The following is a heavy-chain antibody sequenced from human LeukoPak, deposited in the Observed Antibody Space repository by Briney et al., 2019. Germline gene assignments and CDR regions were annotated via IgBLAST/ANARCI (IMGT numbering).Heavy chain of an antibody. CDR3: ANGYSVAEYFQH. Sequence: GRSLRLSCAASGFTFSSYGMHWVRQAPGRGLEWVAVISYDGSNKYYADSVKGRFTISRDNSKNTLYLQMHSLRAEATAVYYCANGYSVAEYFQHWGQGTLVTVSS. CDR1: GFTFSSYG. V-gene: IGHV3-30*18. D-gene: IGHD3-22*01. J-gene: IGHJ1*01. CDR2: ISYDGSNK.